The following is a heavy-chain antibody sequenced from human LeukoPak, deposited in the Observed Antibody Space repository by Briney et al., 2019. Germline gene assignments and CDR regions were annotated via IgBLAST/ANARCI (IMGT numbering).Heavy chain of an antibody. CDR3: ARARVTTVTTGSPFDY. J-gene: IGHJ4*02. D-gene: IGHD4-17*01. V-gene: IGHV4-34*01. CDR2: INHSGST. Sequence: SETLSLTCAVYGGSFSGYYWGWIRQPPGKGLEWIGEINHSGSTSYNPSLKSRVTISVDTSKNQFSLKLTSVTAADTAVYYCARARVTTVTTGSPFDYWGQGTLVTVSS. CDR1: GGSFSGYY.